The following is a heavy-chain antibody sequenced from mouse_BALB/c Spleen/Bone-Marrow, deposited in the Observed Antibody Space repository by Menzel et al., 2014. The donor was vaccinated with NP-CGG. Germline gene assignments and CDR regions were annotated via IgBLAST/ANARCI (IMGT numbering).Heavy chain of an antibody. Sequence: EVQGVESGGGLVKPRGSLKLSCAASGFAFSSYDMSWVRQTPEKRLEWVAYISSGGGSTYYPDTVKGRFTISRDNAKNTLYLQMSSLKSEDTAMYYCARHRYYFDYWGQGTTLTVSS. CDR3: ARHRYYFDY. CDR2: ISSGGGST. J-gene: IGHJ2*01. V-gene: IGHV5-12-1*01. CDR1: GFAFSSYD.